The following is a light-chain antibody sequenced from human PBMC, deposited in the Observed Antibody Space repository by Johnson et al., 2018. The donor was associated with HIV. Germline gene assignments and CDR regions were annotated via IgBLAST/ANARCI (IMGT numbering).Light chain of an antibody. CDR3: GTWDSSLGAWV. CDR1: SSNIENYF. J-gene: IGLJ1*01. Sequence: QSVLTQPPSLSAAPGQRVSISCSGTSSNIENYFVSWYQQLPGAAPRLLIYEDNKRPSGIPDRFSGSKSGTSATLGITGLQTGDEADYYCGTWDSSLGAWVFGTGTKVTVL. CDR2: EDN. V-gene: IGLV1-51*02.